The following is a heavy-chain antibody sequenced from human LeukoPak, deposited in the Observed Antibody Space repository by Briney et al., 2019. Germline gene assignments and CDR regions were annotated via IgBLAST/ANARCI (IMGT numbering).Heavy chain of an antibody. CDR1: GGSISSQY. D-gene: IGHD6-13*01. CDR3: ARGHRAAAGRTGSNWFDP. CDR2: IYHTGST. Sequence: PSETLSLTCTVSGGSISSQYWSWIRQPPGKGLEWIGYIYHTGSTNYNPSLKSRVTMSVDTSKNQFSLKLSSVTAADTAVYYCARGHRAAAGRTGSNWFDPWGQGTLVTVSS. J-gene: IGHJ5*02. V-gene: IGHV4-59*11.